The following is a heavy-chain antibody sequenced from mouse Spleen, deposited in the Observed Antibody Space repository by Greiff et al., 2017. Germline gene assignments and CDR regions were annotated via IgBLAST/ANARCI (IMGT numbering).Heavy chain of an antibody. J-gene: IGHJ3*01. CDR3: ARRLLNWDGAY. V-gene: IGHV5-17*01. CDR1: GFTFSDYG. Sequence: EVQVVESGGGLVKPGGSLKLSCAASGFTFSDYGMHWVRQAPEKGLEWVAYISSGSSTIYYADTVKGRFTISRDNAKNTLFLQMTSLRSEDTAMYYCARRLLNWDGAYWGQGTLVTVSA. CDR2: ISSGSSTI. D-gene: IGHD4-1*01.